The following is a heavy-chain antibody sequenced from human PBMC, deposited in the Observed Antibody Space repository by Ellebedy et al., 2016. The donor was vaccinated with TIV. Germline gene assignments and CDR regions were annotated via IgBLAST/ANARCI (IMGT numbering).Heavy chain of an antibody. CDR1: GGSISNSDYY. V-gene: IGHV4-39*07. CDR3: ARDPALPRGRFDT. Sequence: MPSETLSLTCTVPGGSISNSDYYWNWIRQPQGKGLEGIGSIYYSGSAYYNPSHKSHVTVSVDTSKNQFSLNLSPVTAADTAVYYCARDPALPRGRFDTWGQGTLVTVSS. J-gene: IGHJ5*02. CDR2: IYYSGSA.